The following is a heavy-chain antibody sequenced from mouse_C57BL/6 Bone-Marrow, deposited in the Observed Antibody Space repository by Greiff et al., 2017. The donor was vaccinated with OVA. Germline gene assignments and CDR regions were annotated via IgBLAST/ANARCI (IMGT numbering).Heavy chain of an antibody. D-gene: IGHD1-1*01. V-gene: IGHV1-81*01. CDR3: APSSPMDY. CDR1: GYTFTSYG. Sequence: QVQLQQSGAELARPGASVKLSCKASGYTFTSYGISWVKQRIGQGLEWIGEIYPRSGNTYYNEKFKGKATLTADKSSSTAYMELRSLTSEDSAVYFCAPSSPMDYWGQGTSVTVSS. CDR2: IYPRSGNT. J-gene: IGHJ4*01.